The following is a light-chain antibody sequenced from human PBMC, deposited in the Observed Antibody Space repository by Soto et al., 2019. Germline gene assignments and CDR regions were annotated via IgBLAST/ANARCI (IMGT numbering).Light chain of an antibody. CDR2: QVS. V-gene: IGLV2-14*01. CDR1: TSDVGVYKF. Sequence: QSALTQPASVSASPGESITISCTGTTSDVGVYKFVSWYQQHPGKAPKLMIYQVSDRPSGVSDRFSGSKSGNTASLTISGVQAEDEADYYCSSYRSSRTYVVFGGGTKLTVL. CDR3: SSYRSSRTYVV. J-gene: IGLJ2*01.